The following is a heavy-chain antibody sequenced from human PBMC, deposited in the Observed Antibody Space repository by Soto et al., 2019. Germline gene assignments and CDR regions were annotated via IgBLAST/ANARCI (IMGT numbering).Heavy chain of an antibody. CDR2: IFYSGST. CDR3: VRGGGIVVVPPATAVRWSAP. J-gene: IGHJ5*02. Sequence: PSETLSLTWTVSSGSISSTIYCWDWIRQPPGKGLEWIGSIFYSGSTYYNPSLKSRVTISVETSKNQFSLKLSSVTAADTAVYYCVRGGGIVVVPPATAVRWSAPWGQGTLVPVSS. V-gene: IGHV4-39*07. CDR1: SGSISSTIYC. D-gene: IGHD2-2*01.